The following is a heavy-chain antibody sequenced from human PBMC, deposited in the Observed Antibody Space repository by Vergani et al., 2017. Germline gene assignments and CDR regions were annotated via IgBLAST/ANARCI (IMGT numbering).Heavy chain of an antibody. CDR1: GFTFGDYA. Sequence: EVQLVESGGGLVQPGRSLRLSCTASGFTFGDYAMSWVRQAPGEGLEWVSGISGSGGFTYYADSVKGRFTISRDNSKNTMFLQMNNLRAEDTAVYYCAKDNVPGYYDSSGYCDYWGQGTLVTVSS. CDR2: ISGSGGFT. CDR3: AKDNVPGYYDSSGYCDY. V-gene: IGHV3-23*04. D-gene: IGHD3-22*01. J-gene: IGHJ4*02.